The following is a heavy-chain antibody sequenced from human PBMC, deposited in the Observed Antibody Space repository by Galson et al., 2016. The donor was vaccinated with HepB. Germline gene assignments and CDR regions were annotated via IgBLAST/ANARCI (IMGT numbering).Heavy chain of an antibody. Sequence: SLRLSCAASGFTVSSNCMSWVRQAPGKGLEWVSLIYSGGTTFYADSVKGRFTISRDNSKNTLYLQMNSLRAEDTAVYYCASHYDILTGYFYGYYFDYWGQGTLVTVSS. J-gene: IGHJ4*02. V-gene: IGHV3-53*01. CDR3: ASHYDILTGYFYGYYFDY. CDR2: IYSGGTT. CDR1: GFTVSSNC. D-gene: IGHD3-9*01.